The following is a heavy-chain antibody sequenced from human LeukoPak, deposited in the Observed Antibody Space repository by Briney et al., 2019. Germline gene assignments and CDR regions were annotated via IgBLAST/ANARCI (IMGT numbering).Heavy chain of an antibody. CDR3: ATVSDSSGYYYYGAFDI. CDR2: FDPEDGET. J-gene: IGHJ3*02. Sequence: ASVKVSCKVSGYTLTELSMHWVRQAPGKGLEWMGGFDPEDGETIYAQKFQGRVTMTEDTSTGTAYMELSSLRSEDTAVYYCATVSDSSGYYYYGAFDIWGQGTMVTVSS. D-gene: IGHD3-22*01. V-gene: IGHV1-24*01. CDR1: GYTLTELS.